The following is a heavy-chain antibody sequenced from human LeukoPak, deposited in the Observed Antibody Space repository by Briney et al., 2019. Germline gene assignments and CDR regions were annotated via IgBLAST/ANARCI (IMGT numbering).Heavy chain of an antibody. CDR1: GFTFRSYS. D-gene: IGHD3-9*01. CDR2: IYSGGST. V-gene: IGHV3-53*01. CDR3: ARAVSKAEYFDSPGYFQH. J-gene: IGHJ1*01. Sequence: GGSLRLSCAASGFTFRSYSMHWVRQAPGKGLEWVSVIYSGGSTDYADSVKGRFTISRDNSENTLHLQMNSLRAEDTAVYYCARAVSKAEYFDSPGYFQHWGQGTLVTVSS.